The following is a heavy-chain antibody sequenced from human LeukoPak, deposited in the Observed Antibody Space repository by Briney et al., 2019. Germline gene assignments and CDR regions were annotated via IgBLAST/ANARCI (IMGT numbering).Heavy chain of an antibody. CDR2: ISSSSSYI. J-gene: IGHJ4*02. Sequence: GGSLRLSCAASGFTFSSYNMNWVRQAPGRGLEWVSSISSSSSYIYYADSVKGRFTISRDNAKNTLDLQMNSLRAEDTAVYYCARDRPRGSGWYGGFDYWDQGTLVTVSS. CDR1: GFTFSSYN. CDR3: ARDRPRGSGWYGGFDY. V-gene: IGHV3-21*04. D-gene: IGHD6-19*01.